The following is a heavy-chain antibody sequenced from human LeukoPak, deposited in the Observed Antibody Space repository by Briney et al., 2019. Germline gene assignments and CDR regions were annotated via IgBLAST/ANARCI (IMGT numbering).Heavy chain of an antibody. Sequence: GASVKVSCKASGYTFTSYYMHWERQAPGQGLEWMGLINPNGGSTSYAQKFQGRVTMTRDTSTSTVCMELSSLRSEDTAVYYCARDRGYCSGGSCYALPPAFDYWGQGTLVTVSS. CDR1: GYTFTSYY. D-gene: IGHD2-15*01. CDR3: ARDRGYCSGGSCYALPPAFDY. CDR2: INPNGGST. J-gene: IGHJ4*02. V-gene: IGHV1-46*01.